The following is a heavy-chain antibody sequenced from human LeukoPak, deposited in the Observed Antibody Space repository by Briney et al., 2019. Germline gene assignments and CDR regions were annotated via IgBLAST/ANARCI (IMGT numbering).Heavy chain of an antibody. J-gene: IGHJ3*01. CDR2: IGKGGDT. D-gene: IGHD5-12*01. Sequence: GGSLRLSCAASGLTFSTYDMHWVRQATGKGLEWVSGIGKGGDTYYAGSVKGRFTISRENAKNSLYLQMNSLGTGDTAVYYCARGGYSGFDVWGQGTMVTVSS. CDR3: ARGGYSGFDV. CDR1: GLTFSTYD. V-gene: IGHV3-13*04.